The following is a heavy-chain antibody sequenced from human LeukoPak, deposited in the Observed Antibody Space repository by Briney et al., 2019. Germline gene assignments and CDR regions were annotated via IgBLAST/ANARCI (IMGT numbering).Heavy chain of an antibody. Sequence: SETLSLTCTVSGGSISSYYWSWIRQPPGKGLEWIGYIYYSVSTNYNPSLKSRVTISVDTSRNQFSLKLSSVTAADTAVYYCARSSPYSSGLGDYWGQGTLVTVSS. J-gene: IGHJ4*02. D-gene: IGHD6-19*01. CDR2: IYYSVST. CDR3: ARSSPYSSGLGDY. V-gene: IGHV4-59*01. CDR1: GGSISSYY.